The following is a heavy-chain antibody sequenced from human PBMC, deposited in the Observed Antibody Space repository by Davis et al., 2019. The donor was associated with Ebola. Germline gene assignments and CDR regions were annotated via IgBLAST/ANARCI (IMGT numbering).Heavy chain of an antibody. D-gene: IGHD3-10*01. Sequence: PSEPLSSTFTVLGVSISTHYWSWIRQPPGKRLEWIGSIYYTGSAYYNSSLNSRVTISVDTSKNQFSLKLTSVTAADTAMYYCSERGSPVWGQGTLVTHSS. J-gene: IGHJ4*02. CDR3: SERGSPV. CDR1: GVSISTHY. V-gene: IGHV4-59*03. CDR2: IYYTGSA.